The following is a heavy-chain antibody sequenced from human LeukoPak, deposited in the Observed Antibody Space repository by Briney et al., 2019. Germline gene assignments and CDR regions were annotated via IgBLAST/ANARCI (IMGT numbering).Heavy chain of an antibody. V-gene: IGHV4-59*01. J-gene: IGHJ4*02. D-gene: IGHD6-13*01. CDR1: GGSISSYY. CDR2: IYYSGST. CDR3: ARGIAAAAPSSAFDI. Sequence: SGTLSLTCAVSGGSISSYYWSWIRQPPGKGLEWIGYIYYSGSTNYNPSLKSRVTISVDTSKNQFSLKLSSVTAADTAVYYCARGIAAAAPSSAFDIWGQGTLVTVSS.